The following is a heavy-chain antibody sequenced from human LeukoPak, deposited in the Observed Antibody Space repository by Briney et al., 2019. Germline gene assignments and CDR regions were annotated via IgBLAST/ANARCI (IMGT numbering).Heavy chain of an antibody. D-gene: IGHD2-2*01. Sequence: GGSLRLSCAASGFTFSSYAMSWVRQAPGKGLEWVSAISGSGGSTYYADPVKGRLSISRDNSKNTPYLQTNSLRAEDTAVYYCAKERWGCSSTSCYPYYFDYWGQGALVTVSS. V-gene: IGHV3-23*01. CDR3: AKERWGCSSTSCYPYYFDY. J-gene: IGHJ4*02. CDR1: GFTFSSYA. CDR2: ISGSGGST.